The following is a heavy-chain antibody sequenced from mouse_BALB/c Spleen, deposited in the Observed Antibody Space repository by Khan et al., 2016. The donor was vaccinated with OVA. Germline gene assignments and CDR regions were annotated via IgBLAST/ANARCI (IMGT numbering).Heavy chain of an antibody. J-gene: IGHJ4*01. CDR2: IAPGSGST. V-gene: IGHV1S41*01. Sequence: DLVKPGASVKLSCKASGYTFTSYWIHWIKQRPGQGLEWIGRIAPGSGSTDYNEMFKGKATLTVDTSSSTVYIQLSSLSSEDSAVYFGARENYFGSSCYAMDYWGQGTSVTVSS. CDR1: GYTFTSYW. CDR3: ARENYFGSSCYAMDY. D-gene: IGHD1-1*01.